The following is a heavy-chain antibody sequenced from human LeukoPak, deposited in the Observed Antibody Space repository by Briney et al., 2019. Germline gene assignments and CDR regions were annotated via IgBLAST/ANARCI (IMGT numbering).Heavy chain of an antibody. V-gene: IGHV1-3*01. CDR1: GYTFTSYA. D-gene: IGHD2-8*01. Sequence: ASVKVSCTASGYTFTSYAMHWVRQAPGQRLEWMGWINAGNGNTKYSQKFQGRVTITRDTSASTAYMELSSLRSEDTAVYYCARPYCTNGVCHPLGYWGQGTLVTVSS. CDR2: INAGNGNT. CDR3: ARPYCTNGVCHPLGY. J-gene: IGHJ4*02.